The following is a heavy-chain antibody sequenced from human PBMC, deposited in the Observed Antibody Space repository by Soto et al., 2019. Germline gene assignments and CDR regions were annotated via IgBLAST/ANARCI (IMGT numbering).Heavy chain of an antibody. Sequence: PSETLSLTCTVSGASISSYLWSWIRQPAGKGLEWIGRIHVSGDTNYNPSLRSRVSMSVDTSMNQFSLRLSSVTAADTAMYFCAREEYSSSWYNWLDPSGQGTQVTVYS. CDR1: GASISSYL. D-gene: IGHD6-13*01. J-gene: IGHJ5*02. CDR3: AREEYSSSWYNWLDP. V-gene: IGHV4-4*07. CDR2: IHVSGDT.